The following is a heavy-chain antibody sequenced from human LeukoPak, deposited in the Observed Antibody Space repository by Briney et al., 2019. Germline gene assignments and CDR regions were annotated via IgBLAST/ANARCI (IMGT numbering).Heavy chain of an antibody. J-gene: IGHJ4*02. D-gene: IGHD6-13*01. V-gene: IGHV3-21*01. CDR2: IGGTNGYS. Sequence: GGSLKLSCAASGFPFSSHTMNWVRQAPAKGLEWVSSIGGTNGYSFYAHSLKGRFTISRDNAKNSLSLLMNNLRAEDTAVYYCTRDQPFSSFDHWGQGILVTVSS. CDR1: GFPFSSHT. CDR3: TRDQPFSSFDH.